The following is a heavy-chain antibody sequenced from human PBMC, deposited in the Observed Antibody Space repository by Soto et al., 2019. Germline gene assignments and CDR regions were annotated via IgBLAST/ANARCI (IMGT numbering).Heavy chain of an antibody. CDR2: IYPGDSDT. CDR3: ARVGMTEAVAGTLLGPYDAFDI. CDR1: GYSFTSYW. V-gene: IGHV5-51*01. D-gene: IGHD6-19*01. J-gene: IGHJ3*02. Sequence: PGESLKISCKGSGYSFTSYWIGWVRQMPGKGLEWMGIIYPGDSDTRYSPSFQGQVTISADKSISTAYLQWSSLKASDTAMYYCARVGMTEAVAGTLLGPYDAFDIWGQGTMVTVSS.